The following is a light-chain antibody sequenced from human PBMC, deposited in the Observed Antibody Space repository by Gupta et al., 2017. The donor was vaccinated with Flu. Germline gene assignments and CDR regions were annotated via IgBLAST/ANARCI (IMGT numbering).Light chain of an antibody. CDR2: DTF. CDR3: QQHGGSPSFT. Sequence: DIVFTQSPDTLSLSPGESSTLSCRASQSVTNNDLAWYQQKPGQSPRLLIYDTFIKATCIPDRFSGSGSGIDYTLTIIRLEHEEFALYFCQQHGGSPSFTFGPGTKVDI. V-gene: IGKV3-20*01. J-gene: IGKJ3*01. CDR1: QSVTNND.